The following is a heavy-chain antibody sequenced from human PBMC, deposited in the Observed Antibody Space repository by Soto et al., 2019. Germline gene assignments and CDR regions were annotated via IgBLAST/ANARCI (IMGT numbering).Heavy chain of an antibody. D-gene: IGHD2-2*01. V-gene: IGHV5-51*01. J-gene: IGHJ4*02. CDR1: GYSFTSYW. Sequence: GESLKISCKGSGYSFTSYWIGWVRQMPGKGLEWMGIIYPGDSDTRYSPSFQGQVTISADKSISTAYLQWSSLKASDTAMYYCARRGYCSSTSCYSIDYWGQGTLVTVSS. CDR3: ARRGYCSSTSCYSIDY. CDR2: IYPGDSDT.